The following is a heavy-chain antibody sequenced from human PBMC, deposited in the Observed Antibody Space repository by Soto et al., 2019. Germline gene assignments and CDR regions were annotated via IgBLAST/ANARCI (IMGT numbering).Heavy chain of an antibody. D-gene: IGHD4-17*01. CDR1: GYTLTELS. Sequence: ASVKVSCKVSGYTLTELSMHWVRQAPGKGLEWMGWMSAYNNNTIYTQKLRGRVTMTTDTSTSTAYMELRSLRSDDTAVYYCARSGTNGDYAYWGQGTLVTVSS. V-gene: IGHV1-18*01. J-gene: IGHJ4*02. CDR2: MSAYNNNT. CDR3: ARSGTNGDYAY.